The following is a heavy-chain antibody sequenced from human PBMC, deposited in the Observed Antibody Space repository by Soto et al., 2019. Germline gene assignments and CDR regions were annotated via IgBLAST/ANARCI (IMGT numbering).Heavy chain of an antibody. CDR3: ARGYCSGGSCLNWFDP. Sequence: ASVKVSFKASGYTFTGYYMHWVRQAPGQGLEWMGWINPNSGGTNYAQKFQGRVTMTRDTSISTAYMELSRLRSDDTAVYYCARGYCSGGSCLNWFDPWGQGTLVTVSS. CDR2: INPNSGGT. J-gene: IGHJ5*02. V-gene: IGHV1-2*02. D-gene: IGHD2-15*01. CDR1: GYTFTGYY.